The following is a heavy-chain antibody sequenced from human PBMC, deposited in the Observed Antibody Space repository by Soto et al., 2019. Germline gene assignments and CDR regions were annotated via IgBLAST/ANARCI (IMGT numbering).Heavy chain of an antibody. CDR3: ANELVRYSTFDI. V-gene: IGHV3-23*01. J-gene: IGHJ3*02. CDR1: GFTFSSYA. CDR2: ISGSGGST. Sequence: EVQLLESGGGLVQPGGSLSLSCAASGFTFSSYAMSWVRQAPGKGLEWVSAISGSGGSTYYADSVKRRFTISRDNCKNTLYLQMNSLRAEDTAVYYCANELVRYSTFDICGQGTMVTVSS. D-gene: IGHD1-1*01.